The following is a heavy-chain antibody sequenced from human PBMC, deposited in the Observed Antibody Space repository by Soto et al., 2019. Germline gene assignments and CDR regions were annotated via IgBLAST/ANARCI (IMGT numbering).Heavy chain of an antibody. J-gene: IGHJ4*02. CDR1: GFTFRFYS. CDR3: AREKGGSYYFYS. V-gene: IGHV3-48*02. D-gene: IGHD1-26*01. Sequence: EVQLVESGGGLVQPGGSLRLSCTVSGFTFRFYSMNWVRQAPGKGLEWVSYIYSDGSTIYYADSVKGRFTTSRDNDQNSLHLQMNSLRDEDTAVYYCAREKGGSYYFYSWGQGTLVTVS. CDR2: IYSDGSTI.